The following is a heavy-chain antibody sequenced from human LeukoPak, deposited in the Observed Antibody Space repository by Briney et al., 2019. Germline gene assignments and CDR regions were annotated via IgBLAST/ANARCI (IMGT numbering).Heavy chain of an antibody. J-gene: IGHJ4*02. CDR3: ARDYYGSGSYYNPTLDY. V-gene: IGHV1-18*01. Sequence: ASVKVSCKASGHTFTSYGISWVRQAPGQGLEWMGWISAYNGNTNYAQKLQGRVTMTTDTSTSTAYMELRSLRSDDTAVYYCARDYYGSGSYYNPTLDYWGQGTLVTVSS. D-gene: IGHD3-10*01. CDR1: GHTFTSYG. CDR2: ISAYNGNT.